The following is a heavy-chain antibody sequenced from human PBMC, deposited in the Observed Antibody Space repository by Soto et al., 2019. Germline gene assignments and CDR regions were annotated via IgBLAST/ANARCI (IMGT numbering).Heavy chain of an antibody. CDR2: IYYSRST. D-gene: IGHD3-10*01. V-gene: IGHV4-59*08. CDR3: ARQFYGSGSRGAFDI. J-gene: IGHJ3*02. CDR1: GGSISSYY. Sequence: SETLSLTCTVSGGSISSYYWSWIRQPPGKGLEWIGYIYYSRSTKYNPSLKSRVTISVDTSKNQFSLYLSSVTAADTAVFYCARQFYGSGSRGAFDIWGQGTMVTVS.